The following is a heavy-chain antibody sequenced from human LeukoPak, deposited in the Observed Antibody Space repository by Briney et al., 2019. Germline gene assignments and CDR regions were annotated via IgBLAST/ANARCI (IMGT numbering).Heavy chain of an antibody. Sequence: EPSETLSLTCTVSGGSISSYYWTWIRQPPGKGLEWIGYIYSSGSTNYNPSLGSRVTISIDTSKNQFSLKLSSVTAADPALYYCARGAATRYDSWGQGTLVTVSS. CDR1: GGSISSYY. CDR3: ARGAATRYDS. J-gene: IGHJ5*01. CDR2: IYSSGST. V-gene: IGHV4-59*12. D-gene: IGHD6-25*01.